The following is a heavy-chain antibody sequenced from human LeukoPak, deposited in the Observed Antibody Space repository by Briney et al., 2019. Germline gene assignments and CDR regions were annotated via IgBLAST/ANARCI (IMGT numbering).Heavy chain of an antibody. CDR2: VNPNSGDT. CDR3: ARVSSGYYQNWFDP. D-gene: IGHD3-22*01. CDR1: GYTFTGYY. J-gene: IGHJ5*02. Sequence: ASVKVSCKASGYTFTGYYLHWVRQAPGQGLEWMGCVNPNSGDTNYAQKFQGRVTMTRDTSISTAYMELSRLRSDDTAVYYCARVSSGYYQNWFDPWGQGTLVTVSS. V-gene: IGHV1-2*02.